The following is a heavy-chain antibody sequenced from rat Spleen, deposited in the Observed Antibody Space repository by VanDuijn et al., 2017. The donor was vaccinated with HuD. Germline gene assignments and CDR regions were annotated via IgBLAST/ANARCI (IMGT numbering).Heavy chain of an antibody. CDR2: ISYDGSIT. CDR1: GFTFSDYN. J-gene: IGHJ1*01. Sequence: EVQLVESGGGLVQPGRSLKLSCAASGFTFSDYNMAWVRQAPKKGLEWVATISYDGSITYYRDSVKGRFTISRENAKSTLYLQMDSLRSEDTATYYLGRHAYYDGYYHWYFDLWGPGTMVTVSS. V-gene: IGHV5-7*01. D-gene: IGHD1-12*03. CDR3: GRHAYYDGYYHWYFDL.